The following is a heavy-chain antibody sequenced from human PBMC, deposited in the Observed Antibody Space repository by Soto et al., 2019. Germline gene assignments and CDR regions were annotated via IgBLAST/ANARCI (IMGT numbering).Heavy chain of an antibody. D-gene: IGHD3-16*01. J-gene: IGHJ6*02. Sequence: ASVKFSCKASGYTFNDYGTSWVRQAPGQGLEWMGWISAYNGNTNYAQKLQGRVTMTTDTSTSTAYMELRSLRSDDTAVYYCARDSGGYYYYGMDVWGQGTTVTVSS. CDR3: ARDSGGYYYYGMDV. CDR1: GYTFNDYG. CDR2: ISAYNGNT. V-gene: IGHV1-18*01.